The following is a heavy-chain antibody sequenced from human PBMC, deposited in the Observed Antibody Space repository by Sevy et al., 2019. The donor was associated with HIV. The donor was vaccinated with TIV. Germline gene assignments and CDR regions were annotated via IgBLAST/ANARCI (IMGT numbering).Heavy chain of an antibody. Sequence: GGSLRLSCAASGFTFSSYAMSWVRQAPGKGLEWVSSISGRGGSTYYADSVKGRFTISRDNSKNTLYLQMNSLRAEDTAVYYCAKDVEGDYFDYWGQGTLVTVSS. CDR3: AKDVEGDYFDY. CDR2: ISGRGGST. J-gene: IGHJ4*02. D-gene: IGHD2-21*01. V-gene: IGHV3-23*01. CDR1: GFTFSSYA.